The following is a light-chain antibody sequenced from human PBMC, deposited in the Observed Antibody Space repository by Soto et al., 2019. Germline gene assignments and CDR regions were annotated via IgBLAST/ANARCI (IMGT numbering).Light chain of an antibody. V-gene: IGKV1-9*01. CDR2: AAS. J-gene: IGKJ4*01. CDR1: QGISSY. CDR3: QQVNSYPLT. Sequence: DIQLTQSPSFLSASVGDRVTITCRASQGISSYFAWYQQKPGKAPKLLIYAASTLQSGVRSRFSGSGSGTEFTLTISSLQPEDFATYYCQQVNSYPLTFGGGTKVEIK.